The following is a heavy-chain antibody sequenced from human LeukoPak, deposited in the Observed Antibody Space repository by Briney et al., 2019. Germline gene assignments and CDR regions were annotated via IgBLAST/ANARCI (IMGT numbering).Heavy chain of an antibody. CDR3: VREREKQWLF. D-gene: IGHD6-19*01. J-gene: IGHJ4*02. CDR1: AYSISSGYY. Sequence: SETLSLTCTVSAYSISSGYYWGWIRQPPGKGLEWIGSLSHSGSTYYNPSLKSRVTLSVDTSKNQFSLKLNSVTAADTAVYYCVREREKQWLFWGQGTLVPVSS. CDR2: LSHSGST. V-gene: IGHV4-38-2*02.